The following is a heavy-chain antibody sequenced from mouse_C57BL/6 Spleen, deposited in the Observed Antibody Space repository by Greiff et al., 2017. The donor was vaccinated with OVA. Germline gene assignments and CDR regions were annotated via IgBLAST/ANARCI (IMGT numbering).Heavy chain of an antibody. CDR1: GFTFSSYG. Sequence: EVKLVESGGDLVKPGGSLKLSCAASGFTFSSYGMSWVRQTPDKRLEWVATLSSGGSYTYYPDSVKGRFTISRDNAKNTLYLQMSSLKSEDTAMYYCARHLTSFDYWGQGTTLTVSS. D-gene: IGHD4-1*01. J-gene: IGHJ2*01. V-gene: IGHV5-6*01. CDR3: ARHLTSFDY. CDR2: LSSGGSYT.